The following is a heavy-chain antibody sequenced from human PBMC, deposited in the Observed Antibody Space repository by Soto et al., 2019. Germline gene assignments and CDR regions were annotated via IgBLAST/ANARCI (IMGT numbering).Heavy chain of an antibody. CDR1: GFTFSSYW. CDR2: TYSGGST. D-gene: IGHD2-2*01. J-gene: IGHJ3*02. V-gene: IGHV3-23*03. Sequence: GGSLRLSCAASGFTFSSYWMSWVRQSPGKGLEWVSVTYSGGSTYYADSVKGRFTISRDNSRNTLYLQMNSLRAEDTAVYYCAKAWAPCSSTSCYLSSAFDIWGQGTMVTVSS. CDR3: AKAWAPCSSTSCYLSSAFDI.